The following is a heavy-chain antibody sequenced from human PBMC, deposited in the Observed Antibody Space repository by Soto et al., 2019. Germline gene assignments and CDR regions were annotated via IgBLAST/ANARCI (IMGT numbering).Heavy chain of an antibody. CDR1: GYTFTTFT. J-gene: IGHJ4*02. CDR3: ARAYNYYDSSGYYSGYFDY. CDR2: INAGNGDT. D-gene: IGHD3-22*01. Sequence: ASVKVSCNASGYTFTTFTMHWVRQAPGQGLEWMGWINAGNGDTKYSQKLQGRVTIARDTATSTAYMELSSLRSEDTAVYYCARAYNYYDSSGYYSGYFDYWGLGTLVTVSS. V-gene: IGHV1-3*01.